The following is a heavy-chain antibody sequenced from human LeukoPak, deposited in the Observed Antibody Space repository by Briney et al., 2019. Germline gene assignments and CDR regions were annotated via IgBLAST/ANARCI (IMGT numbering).Heavy chain of an antibody. J-gene: IGHJ6*03. Sequence: GASVKVSCKASGYSFTGYYMHWVRQAPGQGLEWMGWINPNSGDTKYAQKFQGRVTMTRDTSISTAYMELTRLRSDDTAVYYCARDGPRPYYMDVWGKGTTVTISS. CDR2: INPNSGDT. CDR1: GYSFTGYY. CDR3: ARDGPRPYYMDV. V-gene: IGHV1-2*02.